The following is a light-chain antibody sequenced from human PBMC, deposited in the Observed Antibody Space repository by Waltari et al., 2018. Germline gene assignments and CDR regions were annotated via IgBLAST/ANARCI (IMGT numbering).Light chain of an antibody. CDR3: QQYNSYSLLS. J-gene: IGKJ4*01. Sequence: DIQMTQPPPTLPASVGDRVFLSCRASQSISTWLAWYQQKPGKAPKLLIYKASTLESGVPSRFSGSGSGTEVTLTISSLQPEDFATYYCQQYNSYSLLSFGGGTKVEIK. CDR1: QSISTW. CDR2: KAS. V-gene: IGKV1-5*03.